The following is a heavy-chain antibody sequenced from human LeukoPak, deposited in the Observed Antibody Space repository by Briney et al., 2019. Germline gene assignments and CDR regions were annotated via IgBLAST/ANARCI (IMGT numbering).Heavy chain of an antibody. V-gene: IGHV1-24*01. Sequence: ASVKVSCNVSGYTLTELSMHWVRQAPGKGLEWMGGYDPEDGETIYAQKFQGRVSMTEDTSTDTAYMELSSLRSEDTAVYYCARDNDSRDPPHFDYWGQGTLVTVSS. D-gene: IGHD3-16*01. CDR2: YDPEDGET. CDR1: GYTLTELS. J-gene: IGHJ4*02. CDR3: ARDNDSRDPPHFDY.